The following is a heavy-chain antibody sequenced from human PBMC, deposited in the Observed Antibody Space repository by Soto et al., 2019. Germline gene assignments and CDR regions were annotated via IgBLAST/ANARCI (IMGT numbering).Heavy chain of an antibody. J-gene: IGHJ4*02. CDR1: GFTFSSYG. CDR3: ARTNSSGFYFDY. Sequence: QVQLVDSGGGVVQPGRSLRLSCAASGFTFSSYGMHWVRQAPGKGLEWVAVIWDDGSTKYYADSVKGRFTISRDNSKNTLYLHMNSLRAEDTGVYYCARTNSSGFYFDYWGQGTLVTVSS. D-gene: IGHD6-19*01. CDR2: IWDDGSTK. V-gene: IGHV3-33*01.